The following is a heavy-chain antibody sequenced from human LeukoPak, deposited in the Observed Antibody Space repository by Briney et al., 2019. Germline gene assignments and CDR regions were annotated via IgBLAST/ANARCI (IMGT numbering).Heavy chain of an antibody. CDR3: ARDIYATVTRGYYYYYMDV. D-gene: IGHD4-17*01. Sequence: SETLSLTCTVSGGSISSGSYYWSWIRQPAGKGLEWIGRMYTSGSTNHNPSLKSRVTISEDTSKNQFSLKLSSVTAADTAVYYCARDIYATVTRGYYYYYMDVWGKGTTVTISS. CDR2: MYTSGST. CDR1: GGSISSGSYY. V-gene: IGHV4-61*02. J-gene: IGHJ6*03.